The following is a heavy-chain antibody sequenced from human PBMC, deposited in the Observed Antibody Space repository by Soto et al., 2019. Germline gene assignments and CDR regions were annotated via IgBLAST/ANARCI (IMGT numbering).Heavy chain of an antibody. CDR3: AKKVNSGPGSQYFDY. CDR2: FRSGGDDGTT. J-gene: IGHJ4*02. CDR1: GFTFSSYS. V-gene: IGHV3-23*01. D-gene: IGHD3-10*01. Sequence: GGSLRLSCAASGFTFSSYSMSWVRQAPGKGLEWVSGFRSGGDDGTTYYADSVKGRFTISRDNSKNTLFLQMDSLRAEDTAIYYCAKKVNSGPGSQYFDYWGQGTLVTVSS.